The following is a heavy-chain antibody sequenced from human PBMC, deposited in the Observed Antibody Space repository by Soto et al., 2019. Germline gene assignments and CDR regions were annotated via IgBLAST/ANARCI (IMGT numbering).Heavy chain of an antibody. CDR3: ARISSSGWGPYDAFDI. J-gene: IGHJ3*02. CDR1: GFTFSSYS. Sequence: GGSLRLSCAASGFTFSSYSMNWVRQAPGKGLEWVSSISSSSSYIYYADSVKGRFTISRDNAKNSLYLQMNSLRAEDTAVYYCARISSSGWGPYDAFDIWGQGTMVTVSS. CDR2: ISSSSSYI. V-gene: IGHV3-21*01. D-gene: IGHD6-19*01.